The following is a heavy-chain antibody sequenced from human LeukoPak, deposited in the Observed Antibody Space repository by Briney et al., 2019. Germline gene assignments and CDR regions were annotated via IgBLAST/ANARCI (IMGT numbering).Heavy chain of an antibody. V-gene: IGHV3-11*05. CDR2: ISSSSSYT. CDR3: ARVRKYSSGWYDAFDI. CDR1: GFTFSDYY. J-gene: IGHJ3*02. D-gene: IGHD6-19*01. Sequence: GGSLRLSCAASGFTFSDYYMSWIRQAPGKGLEWVSYISSSSSYTNYADSVKGRFTISRDNAKNSLYLQMNSLRAEDTAVYYCARVRKYSSGWYDAFDIWGQGTMVTVS.